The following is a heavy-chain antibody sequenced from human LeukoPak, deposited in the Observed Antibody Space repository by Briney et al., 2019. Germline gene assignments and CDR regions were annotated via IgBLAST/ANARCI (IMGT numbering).Heavy chain of an antibody. Sequence: GGSLRVYCAASGFTFSGYVMHWVRQAPGKGLEWVALIHNDGINKYYADSVEGRFTISRDNSKNTLYLQMNYLRTEDTAIYYCASGYSVKAPAAMRYWGQGTPVTVSS. CDR1: GFTFSGYV. J-gene: IGHJ4*02. V-gene: IGHV3-30*02. D-gene: IGHD2-2*01. CDR3: ASGYSVKAPAAMRY. CDR2: IHNDGINK.